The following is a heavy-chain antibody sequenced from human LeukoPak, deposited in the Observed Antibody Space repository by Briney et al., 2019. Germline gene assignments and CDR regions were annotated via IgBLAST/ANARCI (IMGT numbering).Heavy chain of an antibody. CDR1: GGSLSSYN. J-gene: IGHJ5*02. D-gene: IGHD6-13*01. CDR2: IYYSGST. V-gene: IGHV4-59*08. Sequence: PPETLSLTCTVSGGSLSSYNWSWIRQPPGKGLEWIGYIYYSGSTNYNPSLKSRVTISVVTFKNQCSLKLSSVTAADTAVYYCARHRSSSWYSYWFDPWGQGALVTVSS. CDR3: ARHRSSSWYSYWFDP.